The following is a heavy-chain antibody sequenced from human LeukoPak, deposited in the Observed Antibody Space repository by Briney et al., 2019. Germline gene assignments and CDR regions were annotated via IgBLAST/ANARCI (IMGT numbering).Heavy chain of an antibody. CDR2: INNDGTNT. V-gene: IGHV3-74*03. CDR3: TSYRAEYFQH. Sequence: PGGSLRLSCAASGFTFSSYWMHWVRQAPGKGLMWVSRINNDGTNTVYADSVKGRSTISRDNAKNTLYLQMNSLRPEDTAVYYCTSYRAEYFQHWGQGTLVTVSS. J-gene: IGHJ1*01. CDR1: GFTFSSYW.